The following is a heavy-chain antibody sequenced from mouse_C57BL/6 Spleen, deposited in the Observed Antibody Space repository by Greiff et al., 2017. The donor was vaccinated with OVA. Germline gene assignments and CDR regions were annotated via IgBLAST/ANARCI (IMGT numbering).Heavy chain of an antibody. V-gene: IGHV5-4*01. J-gene: IGHJ2*01. D-gene: IGHD2-3*01. CDR3: AKGYDGHQHYFDY. CDR1: GFTFSSYA. Sequence: EVQLMESGGGLVKPGGSLKLSCAASGFTFSSYAMSWVRQTPEKRLEWVATISDGGSYTYYPDNVKGRFTISRDNAKNNLYLQRSHLKSEDTAMYYCAKGYDGHQHYFDYWGQGTTLTVSS. CDR2: ISDGGSYT.